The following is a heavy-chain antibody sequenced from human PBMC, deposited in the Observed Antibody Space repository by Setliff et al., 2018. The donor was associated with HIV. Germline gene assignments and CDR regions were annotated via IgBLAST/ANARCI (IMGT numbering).Heavy chain of an antibody. V-gene: IGHV4-39*01. CDR3: ARLDCSSSSGFVDY. Sequence: PSETLSLTCTVSGGSVSNTTYYWGWIRQPPGKGLEWIGNIYYTGSTYYNPSLKSRVTVSVDTSKNQFSLKLSSVTAADTAVYYCARLDCSSSSGFVDYWGQGTLVTVSS. CDR2: IYYTGST. J-gene: IGHJ4*02. D-gene: IGHD2-2*01. CDR1: GGSVSNTTYY.